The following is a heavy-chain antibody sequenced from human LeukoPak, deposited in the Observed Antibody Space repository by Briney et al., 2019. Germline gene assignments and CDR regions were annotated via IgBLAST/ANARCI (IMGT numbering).Heavy chain of an antibody. J-gene: IGHJ4*02. D-gene: IGHD3-3*01. CDR3: TRENLAGRQYFDS. Sequence: GGSLRLSCAASGFTFTSFTMHWVRQAPGKGLEWVALIWSDGSNSGYADSVKGRFTISRDNSKNTVSLQMNRLTAEDTAVYYCTRENLAGRQYFDSGGQGPLVTVSS. V-gene: IGHV3-33*01. CDR2: IWSDGSNS. CDR1: GFTFTSFT.